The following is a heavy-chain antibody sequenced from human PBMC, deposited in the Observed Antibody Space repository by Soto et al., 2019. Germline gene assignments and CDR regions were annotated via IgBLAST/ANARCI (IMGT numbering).Heavy chain of an antibody. J-gene: IGHJ5*02. CDR2: IYYSGST. V-gene: IGHV4-39*01. D-gene: IGHD2-15*01. CDR1: GGSISSSSYY. CDR3: ARIGCSGGSCYSGGWFDP. Sequence: SETLSLTCTVSGGSISSSSYYWGWIRQPPGKGLEWIGSIYYSGSTYYNPSLKSRVTISVDTSKNQFSLKLSSVTAADTAVYYFARIGCSGGSCYSGGWFDPWGQGTLVTVSS.